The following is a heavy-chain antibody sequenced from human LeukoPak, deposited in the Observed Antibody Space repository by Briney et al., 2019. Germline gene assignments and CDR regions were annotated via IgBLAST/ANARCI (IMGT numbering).Heavy chain of an antibody. J-gene: IGHJ6*02. CDR3: AMISSTSFYYYGMDV. V-gene: IGHV3-23*01. Sequence: GGSLRLSCAASGFTFSSYAMSWVRQAPGKGLEWVSAISGSGGSTYYADSVKGRFTISRDNSKNTLYLQMNSLRAEDTAVYYCAMISSTSFYYYGMDVWGQGATVTVSS. CDR2: ISGSGGST. CDR1: GFTFSSYA. D-gene: IGHD2-2*01.